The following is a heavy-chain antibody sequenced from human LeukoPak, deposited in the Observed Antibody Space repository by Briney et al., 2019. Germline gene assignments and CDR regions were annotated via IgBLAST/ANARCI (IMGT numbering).Heavy chain of an antibody. V-gene: IGHV3-49*04. CDR2: IRSKAYGGTT. D-gene: IGHD2-21*02. CDR3: TVVTGDS. CDR1: GFTFGDYA. Sequence: GGSLRLSCTASGFTFGDYAMGWVRQAPGKGLEWVGFIRSKAYGGTTEYAASVKGRFTISRDDSKSIAYLQMNSLKTEDTAVYYCTVVTGDSWGQGTLVTVSS. J-gene: IGHJ4*02.